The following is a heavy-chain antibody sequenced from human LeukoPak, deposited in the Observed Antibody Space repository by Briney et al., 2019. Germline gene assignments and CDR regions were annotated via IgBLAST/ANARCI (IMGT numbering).Heavy chain of an antibody. J-gene: IGHJ4*02. CDR1: GGSISSGGYY. D-gene: IGHD5-24*01. CDR3: ARSGDGYNFDY. V-gene: IGHV4-31*03. CDR2: IYYSGST. Sequence: SETLSLTCTVSGGSISSGGYYWSWIRQHPGKGLEWIGYIYYSGSTYYNPSLKCRVTISVDTSKNQFSLKLSSVTAADTAVYYCARSGDGYNFDYWGQGALVTVSS.